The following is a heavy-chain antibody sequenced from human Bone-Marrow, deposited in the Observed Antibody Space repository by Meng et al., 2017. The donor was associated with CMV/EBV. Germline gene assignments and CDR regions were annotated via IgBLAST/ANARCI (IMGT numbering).Heavy chain of an antibody. Sequence: QVQLVQSGAEVKKPGASVKVSCKASGYTFTSYAMHWVRQAPGQRLEWMGWINAGNGNTKYSQKFQGRVTITRDTSASTAYMELSSLRSEDTAVYYCATAGLIVPGLGFWGQGTLVTVSS. CDR2: INAGNGNT. J-gene: IGHJ4*02. V-gene: IGHV1-3*01. CDR1: GYTFTSYA. D-gene: IGHD2-2*01. CDR3: ATAGLIVPGLGF.